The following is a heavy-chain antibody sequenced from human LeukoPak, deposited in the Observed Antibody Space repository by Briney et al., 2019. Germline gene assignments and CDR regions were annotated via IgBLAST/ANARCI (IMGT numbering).Heavy chain of an antibody. CDR3: ARVSYCSSTSCYLNAFDI. J-gene: IGHJ3*02. CDR1: GFTFSSYA. V-gene: IGHV3-48*04. CDR2: ISSSSSTI. Sequence: GGSLRLSCAASGFTFSSYAMSWVRQAPGKGLEWVSYISSSSSTIYYADSVKGRFTISRDNAKNSLYLQMNSLRAEDTAVYYCARVSYCSSTSCYLNAFDIWGQGTMVTVSS. D-gene: IGHD2-2*01.